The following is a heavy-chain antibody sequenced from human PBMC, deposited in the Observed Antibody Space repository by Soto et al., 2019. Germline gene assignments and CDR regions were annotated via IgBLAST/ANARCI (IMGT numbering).Heavy chain of an antibody. D-gene: IGHD6-13*01. CDR3: ARAYGATWYFFGY. J-gene: IGHJ4*02. CDR2: LFSGGDT. V-gene: IGHV3-66*01. Sequence: GGSLRLSCAASGFTVNTYLVSWVRQAPGKGLEWVAVLFSGGDTKYGDSMKGRVTLSRDNSKNTLYLQMNNLRAEDTAVYYCARAYGATWYFFGYWGQGSMVTVSS. CDR1: GFTVNTYL.